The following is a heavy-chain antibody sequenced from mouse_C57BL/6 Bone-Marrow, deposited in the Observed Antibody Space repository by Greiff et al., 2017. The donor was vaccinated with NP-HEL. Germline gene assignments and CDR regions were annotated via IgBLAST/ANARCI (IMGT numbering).Heavy chain of an antibody. D-gene: IGHD3-2*02. J-gene: IGHJ4*01. Sequence: VQLKESGPELVKPGASVKISCKASGYSFTGYYMNWVKQSPEKSLEWIGEINPSTGGTTYNQKFKAKATLTVDKSSSTAYMQLKSLTSEDSAVYYCARQLRSYWGQGTSVTVSS. V-gene: IGHV1-42*01. CDR3: ARQLRSY. CDR2: INPSTGGT. CDR1: GYSFTGYY.